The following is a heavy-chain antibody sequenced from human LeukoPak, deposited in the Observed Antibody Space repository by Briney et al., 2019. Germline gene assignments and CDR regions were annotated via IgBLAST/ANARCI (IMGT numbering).Heavy chain of an antibody. J-gene: IGHJ4*02. V-gene: IGHV2-5*01. D-gene: IGHD4-17*01. Sequence: SGPTLVKPTQTLTLTCTFSGFSLSTSGVGVGWIRQPLGKALEWLALIYWNDDKRYSPSLKSRLTITKDTSKNQVVLTMTNMDPVDTATYYCAHRRGSAYGDYNYFDYWGQGTLVTVSS. CDR1: GFSLSTSGVG. CDR3: AHRRGSAYGDYNYFDY. CDR2: IYWNDDK.